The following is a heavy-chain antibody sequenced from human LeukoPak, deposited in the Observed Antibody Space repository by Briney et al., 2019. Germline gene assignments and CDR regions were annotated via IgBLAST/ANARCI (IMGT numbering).Heavy chain of an antibody. CDR1: GYTFTGYY. CDR3: ARLLHGYYDSSGYYPDY. CDR2: ISAYNGST. D-gene: IGHD3-22*01. Sequence: GASVKVSCKASGYTFTGYYMHWVRQAPGQGLEWMGWISAYNGSTNYAQKLQGRVTMTTDTSTSTAYMELRSLRSDDTAVYYCARLLHGYYDSSGYYPDYWGQGTLVTVSS. V-gene: IGHV1-18*04. J-gene: IGHJ4*02.